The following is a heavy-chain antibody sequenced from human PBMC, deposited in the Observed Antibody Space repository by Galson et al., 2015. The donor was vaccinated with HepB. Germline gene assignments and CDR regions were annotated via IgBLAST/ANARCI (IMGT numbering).Heavy chain of an antibody. CDR2: IVVGSGNT. Sequence: SVKVSCKASGFTFTTSAVQWVRQARGQRLEWIGWIVVGSGNTNYAQKFQERVTITRDMSTSTVYMELSSLRSEDTAVYYCAAEADYYASSGTPPLFDYWGQGTLVTVSS. D-gene: IGHD3-22*01. V-gene: IGHV1-58*01. CDR3: AAEADYYASSGTPPLFDY. J-gene: IGHJ4*02. CDR1: GFTFTTSA.